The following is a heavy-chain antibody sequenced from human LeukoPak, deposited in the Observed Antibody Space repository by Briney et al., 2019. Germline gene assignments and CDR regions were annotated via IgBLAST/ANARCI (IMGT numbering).Heavy chain of an antibody. D-gene: IGHD3-22*01. J-gene: IGHJ4*02. CDR2: THCSGT. CDR3: ARGISYYDSSGIDY. CDR1: GGSISSYY. V-gene: IGHV4-59*01. Sequence: SETLSLTCTVSGGSISSYYWSWIRQPPGKGLEWIGYTHCSGTNYNPSLKSRVTISADTSKNQFSLKLSSVTAADTAAYYCARGISYYDSSGIDYWGQGTLVTVSS.